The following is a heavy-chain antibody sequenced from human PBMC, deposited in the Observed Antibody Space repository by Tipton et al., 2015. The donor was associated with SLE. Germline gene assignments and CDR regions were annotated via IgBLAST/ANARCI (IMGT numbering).Heavy chain of an antibody. V-gene: IGHV4-59*01. CDR1: GGSIDTYY. Sequence: LRLSCTVSGGSIDTYYWSWIRQPPGKGLEWIGYIYYSGTTNYNPSLKSRVTISVDTSNNQFSLKLNSVTAADTAVYYCARGDNWDYMGRCGQGALVTVSS. CDR2: IYYSGTT. J-gene: IGHJ4*02. CDR3: ARGDNWDYMGR. D-gene: IGHD1-7*01.